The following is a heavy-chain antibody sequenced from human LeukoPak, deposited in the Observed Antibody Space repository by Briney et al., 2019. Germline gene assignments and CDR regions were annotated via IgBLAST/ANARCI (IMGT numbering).Heavy chain of an antibody. CDR3: SRDLSFGSLDF. Sequence: GGSLRLSCAASGFILSTHGMHWVRQAPGKGLEWVAGMWYDGSREDYADSVKGRFTISRDMSKNTLNLQMNSLRVEDTAMFYFSRDLSFGSLDFRGQGTLVTVSS. CDR2: MWYDGSRE. D-gene: IGHD1-26*01. J-gene: IGHJ4*02. CDR1: GFILSTHG. V-gene: IGHV3-33*01.